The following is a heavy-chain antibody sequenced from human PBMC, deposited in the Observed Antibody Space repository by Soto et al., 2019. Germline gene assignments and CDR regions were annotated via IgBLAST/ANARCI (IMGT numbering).Heavy chain of an antibody. CDR1: GGSISSGGYY. Sequence: PSETLSLTCTVSGGSISSGGYYWSWIRQHPGKGLEWIGYIYYSGSTYYNPSLKSRVTISVDTSKNQFSLKLSSVTAADTAVYYCARDEKKSAKYSSSWYRAFDIWGQGTMVTVS. V-gene: IGHV4-31*03. CDR2: IYYSGST. D-gene: IGHD6-13*01. CDR3: ARDEKKSAKYSSSWYRAFDI. J-gene: IGHJ3*02.